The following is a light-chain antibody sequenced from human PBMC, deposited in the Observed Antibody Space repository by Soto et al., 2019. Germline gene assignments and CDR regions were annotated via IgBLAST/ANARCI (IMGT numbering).Light chain of an antibody. Sequence: DIQMKQSTSFLSASVGARVTITCRASQAISNYLNWYQQKPGKAPKLLIYEASSLESGVPSRFSGSGSGTEFTLTIRSLQPDDYATYYCQQYNSYWTFGQGPKVDIK. CDR3: QQYNSYWT. CDR2: EAS. J-gene: IGKJ1*01. CDR1: QAISNY. V-gene: IGKV1-5*03.